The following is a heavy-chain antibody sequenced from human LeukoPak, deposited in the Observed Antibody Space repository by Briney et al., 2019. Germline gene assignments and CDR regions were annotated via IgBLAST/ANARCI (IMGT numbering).Heavy chain of an antibody. CDR3: ARQPSSSSWYLDAFDI. CDR2: IYPGDSDT. J-gene: IGHJ3*02. Sequence: GESLKISCKGSGYSFTSYWIGWVRQMPGKGLEWMGIIYPGDSDTRYSPSFQGQVTISADKSISTAHLQWSSLKASDTAMYYCARQPSSSSWYLDAFDIWGQGTMVTVSS. CDR1: GYSFTSYW. V-gene: IGHV5-51*01. D-gene: IGHD6-13*01.